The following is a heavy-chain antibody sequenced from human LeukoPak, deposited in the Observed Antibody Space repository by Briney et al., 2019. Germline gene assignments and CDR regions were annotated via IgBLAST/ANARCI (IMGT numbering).Heavy chain of an antibody. V-gene: IGHV1-18*04. D-gene: IGHD3-9*01. Sequence: ASVKVSCKTSGYTFTGYYMHWVRQAPAQGLQWMGWISAYNGNTNYAQKLQGRVTMTTDTSTSTAYMELRSLRSDDTAVYYCARRDFDYQDNWFDPWGQGTLVTVSS. CDR1: GYTFTGYY. CDR3: ARRDFDYQDNWFDP. J-gene: IGHJ5*02. CDR2: ISAYNGNT.